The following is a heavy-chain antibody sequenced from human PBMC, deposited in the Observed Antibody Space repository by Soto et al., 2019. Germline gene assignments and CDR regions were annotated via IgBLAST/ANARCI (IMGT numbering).Heavy chain of an antibody. CDR1: GFTFSSYG. Sequence: QVQLVESGGGVVQPGRSLRLSCAASGFTFSSYGMHWVRQAPGKGLAGVAVIRYDGSNKYYADSVKSPFAISRDNSKNTLYQQTNSLRAGDTAVYYCAKVPNFVVGVPAAIGWFDPWGQGTLVTVSS. D-gene: IGHD2-2*01. CDR2: IRYDGSNK. CDR3: AKVPNFVVGVPAAIGWFDP. J-gene: IGHJ5*02. V-gene: IGHV3-33*06.